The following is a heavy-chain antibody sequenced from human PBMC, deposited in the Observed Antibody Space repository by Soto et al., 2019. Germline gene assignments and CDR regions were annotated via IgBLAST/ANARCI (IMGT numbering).Heavy chain of an antibody. CDR1: GGSISSSSYY. Sequence: QLQLQESGPGLVKPSETLSLTCTVSGGSISSSSYYWGWIRQPPGKGLELIGRIHYSGSTYYNPSPTCRVTLSVDTSKNQYSLKLSSVTAADTAVYYCARLHFTICSGGWSKPRGWFDSWGQGTLVTVSS. CDR3: ARLHFTICSGGWSKPRGWFDS. CDR2: IHYSGST. V-gene: IGHV4-39*01. J-gene: IGHJ5*01. D-gene: IGHD6-19*01.